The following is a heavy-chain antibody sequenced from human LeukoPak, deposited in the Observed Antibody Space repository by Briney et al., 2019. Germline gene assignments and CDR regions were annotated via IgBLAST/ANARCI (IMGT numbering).Heavy chain of an antibody. J-gene: IGHJ1*01. CDR2: INSDGTST. CDR1: GFTFSRYW. CDR3: AKGSCSSSSCYVMYFLH. V-gene: IGHV3-74*01. Sequence: SGGSLRLSCAASGFTFSRYWMHWVRQAPGKGLVWVSRINSDGTSTSYADSVKGRFTIFRGNAKNTLYLQMNGLRAEDTAVYYCAKGSCSSSSCYVMYFLHWGQGTLVTVSS. D-gene: IGHD2-2*01.